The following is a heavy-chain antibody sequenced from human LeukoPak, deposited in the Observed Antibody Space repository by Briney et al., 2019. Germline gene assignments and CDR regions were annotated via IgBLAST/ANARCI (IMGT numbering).Heavy chain of an antibody. CDR3: ARPLNGMDV. J-gene: IGHJ6*02. V-gene: IGHV1-2*02. CDR2: INPNSGGT. Sequence: ASVKVSCKASGYTFTGYYMHWVRQAPGQGREWMGWINPNSGGTNYAQEFQGRVTMTRDTSTSTAYMQLSRLRSDHTAVYYCARPLNGMDVWGQGTTVTVSS. CDR1: GYTFTGYY.